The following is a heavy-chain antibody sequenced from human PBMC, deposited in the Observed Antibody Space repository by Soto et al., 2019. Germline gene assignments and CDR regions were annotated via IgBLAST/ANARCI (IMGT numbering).Heavy chain of an antibody. CDR3: ARNGAGYCISTSCYGMDYYGMDV. J-gene: IGHJ6*01. V-gene: IGHV1-18*01. Sequence: QVQLVQSGAEVKKPGASVKVSCKASGYTFTSYGISWVRQAPGQGLEWMGWISAYNGNTNYAQKLQGRVTMITDTTTSPAYMELRGVRSDDTAVYYCARNGAGYCISTSCYGMDYYGMDVWGQGTTVTVSS. CDR2: ISAYNGNT. D-gene: IGHD2-2*01. CDR1: GYTFTSYG.